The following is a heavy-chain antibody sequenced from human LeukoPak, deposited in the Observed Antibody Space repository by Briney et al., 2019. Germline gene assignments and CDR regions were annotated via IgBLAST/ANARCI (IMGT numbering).Heavy chain of an antibody. Sequence: GASVKVSCKASGGTFSSYAISWVRQAPGQGLEWMGRIIPILGIANYARKFQGRVTITADKSTSTAYIELSSLRSEDTAVYYCARDPAVGGYGYWGQGTLVTVSS. V-gene: IGHV1-69*04. J-gene: IGHJ4*02. CDR1: GGTFSSYA. CDR2: IIPILGIA. CDR3: ARDPAVGGYGY. D-gene: IGHD5-12*01.